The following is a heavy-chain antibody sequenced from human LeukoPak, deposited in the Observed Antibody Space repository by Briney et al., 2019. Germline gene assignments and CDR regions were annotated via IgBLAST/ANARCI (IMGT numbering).Heavy chain of an antibody. CDR1: GFTFSSYG. CDR2: IRNDGSNK. V-gene: IGHV3-30*02. CDR3: AKYDTTVTPHFDY. J-gene: IGHJ4*02. Sequence: AGGSLRLSCAVSGFTFSSYGMHWVRQAPGKGLEWVAFIRNDGSNKYYADSVKDRFTISRDNSKNTLYLQMNSLRAEDTAVYYCAKYDTTVTPHFDYWGQGTLVTVSS. D-gene: IGHD4-17*01.